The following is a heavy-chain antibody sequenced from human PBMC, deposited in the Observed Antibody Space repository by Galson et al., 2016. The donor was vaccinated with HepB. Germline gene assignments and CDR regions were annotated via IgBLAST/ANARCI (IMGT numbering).Heavy chain of an antibody. D-gene: IGHD2-15*01. CDR2: TYYRSKWYN. CDR3: AREDIVVVVADYYYYYYGMDV. V-gene: IGHV6-1*01. Sequence: CAISGDSVSSDNGAWNWIRQSPSRGLEWLGRTYYRSKWYNDYGVSVKSRITINPDTSKNQFSLQPNSVTPDDTAVYYCAREDIVVVVADYYYYYYGMDVWGQGTTVTVSS. J-gene: IGHJ6*02. CDR1: GDSVSSDNGA.